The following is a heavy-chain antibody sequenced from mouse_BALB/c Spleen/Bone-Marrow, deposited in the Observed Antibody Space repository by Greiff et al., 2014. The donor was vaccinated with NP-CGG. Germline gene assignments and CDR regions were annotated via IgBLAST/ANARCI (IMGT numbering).Heavy chain of an antibody. D-gene: IGHD1-1*01. V-gene: IGHV1S135*01. CDR3: ARFDPNYYGSSYGYFDV. Sequence: VQIQQSGPELVKPGASVKVYCKASGYVFTSYNMYWVKQSHGKSLEWIGYIDPYNGGTSYNQKFKGKATLTVDKSSSTAYMHLNSLTSEDSAVYYCARFDPNYYGSSYGYFDVWGAGTTVTVSS. CDR1: GYVFTSYN. J-gene: IGHJ1*01. CDR2: IDPYNGGT.